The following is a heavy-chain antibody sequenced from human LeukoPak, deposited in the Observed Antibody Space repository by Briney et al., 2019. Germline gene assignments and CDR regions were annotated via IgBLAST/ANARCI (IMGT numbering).Heavy chain of an antibody. V-gene: IGHV3-30-3*01. Sequence: PGGPLRLSCAASGFTFSSYAMHWVRQAPGKGLEWVAVISYDGSNKYYADSVKGRFTISRDNSKNTLYLQMNSLRAEDTAVYYCARDLGGYSITLTDYWGQGTLVTVSS. J-gene: IGHJ4*02. CDR1: GFTFSSYA. CDR2: ISYDGSNK. CDR3: ARDLGGYSITLTDY. D-gene: IGHD5-18*01.